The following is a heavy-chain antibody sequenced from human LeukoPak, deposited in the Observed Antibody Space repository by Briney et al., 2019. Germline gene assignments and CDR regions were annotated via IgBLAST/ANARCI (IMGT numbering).Heavy chain of an antibody. CDR2: IYYSGST. V-gene: IGHV4-59*12. CDR3: ARGLTSMPPGGY. Sequence: PSETLSLTCTVSGGSINDFYWTWIRQPPGKGLEWIGYIYYSGSTNYNPSLKSRVTISVDTSKNQFSLKLSSVTAADTAVYYCARGLTSMPPGGYWGQGTLVTVSS. D-gene: IGHD2/OR15-2a*01. J-gene: IGHJ4*02. CDR1: GGSINDFY.